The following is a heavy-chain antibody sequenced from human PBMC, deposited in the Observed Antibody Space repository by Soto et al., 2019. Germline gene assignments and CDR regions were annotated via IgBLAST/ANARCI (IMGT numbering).Heavy chain of an antibody. CDR3: ARDRPPHGMDV. CDR2: IYYRGST. J-gene: IGHJ6*02. V-gene: IGHV4-59*01. CDR1: GGSISSYY. Sequence: QVQLQESGPGLVKPSETLSLTCTVSGGSISSYYWSWIRQPPGKGLEWIGYIYYRGSTNYNPSLKSRVTISVDTSQHPFSLNLSSVTAADTAVYYCARDRPPHGMDVWGQGTTVTVSS.